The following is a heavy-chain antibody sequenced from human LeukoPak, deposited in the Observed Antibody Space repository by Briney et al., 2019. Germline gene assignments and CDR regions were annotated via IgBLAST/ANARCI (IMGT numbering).Heavy chain of an antibody. V-gene: IGHV4-39*01. CDR1: GVSISSGTYY. CDR2: VNHGWIT. Sequence: SETLSLTWAVSGVSISSGTYYWDWLRQAPGKGLEWIGNVNHGWITYYTPSFKSRVTMSVDTSKNQFSLRLTSLTAADTAVYYCARHHASLNWFDTWGQGILVTVSS. CDR3: ARHHASLNWFDT. J-gene: IGHJ5*02.